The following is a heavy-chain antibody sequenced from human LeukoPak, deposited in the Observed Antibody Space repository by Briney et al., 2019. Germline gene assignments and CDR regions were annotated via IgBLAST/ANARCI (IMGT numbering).Heavy chain of an antibody. CDR2: IVVGSGNT. Sequence: SVKVSCKASGFTFTSSAVQWVRQARGQRLEWIGWIVVGSGNTNYAQKFQERVTITRDMSTSTAYMELSSLRSEDTAVYYCARESIAGYCSGGSCYSGTDAFDIWGQGTMVTVSS. CDR1: GFTFTSSA. D-gene: IGHD2-15*01. CDR3: ARESIAGYCSGGSCYSGTDAFDI. V-gene: IGHV1-58*01. J-gene: IGHJ3*02.